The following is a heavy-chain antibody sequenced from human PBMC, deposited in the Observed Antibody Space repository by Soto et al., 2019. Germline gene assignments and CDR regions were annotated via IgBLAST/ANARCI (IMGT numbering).Heavy chain of an antibody. CDR2: IDPSDSYT. J-gene: IGHJ6*02. CDR1: GYSFTSYW. Sequence: GESLKISCKGSGYSFTSYWISWVRQMPGKGLEWMGRIDPSDSYTNYSPSFQGHVTISADKSISTAYLKWSSLKASDTAMYYCARHLVGATTSGMDVWGQGTTVTVSS. V-gene: IGHV5-10-1*01. D-gene: IGHD1-26*01. CDR3: ARHLVGATTSGMDV.